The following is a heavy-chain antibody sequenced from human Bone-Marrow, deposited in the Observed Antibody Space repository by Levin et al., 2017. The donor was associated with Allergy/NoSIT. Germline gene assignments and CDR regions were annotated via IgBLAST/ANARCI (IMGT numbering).Heavy chain of an antibody. Sequence: GESLKISCAASNFTFSSYAMHWVRQAPGKGLEWVAVLLFDGVNDFYADSVKGRFTISRDISKNTLYLQLSSLRPEDTAVYYCARNQRASTAERPWDYFESGGQGTLVTVSS. CDR3: ARNQRASTAERPWDYFES. CDR2: LLFDGVND. V-gene: IGHV3-30*15. J-gene: IGHJ4*02. CDR1: NFTFSSYA. D-gene: IGHD2-2*01.